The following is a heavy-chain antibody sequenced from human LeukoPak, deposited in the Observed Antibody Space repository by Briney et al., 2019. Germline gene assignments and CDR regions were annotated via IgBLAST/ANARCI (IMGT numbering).Heavy chain of an antibody. J-gene: IGHJ6*04. CDR3: AELGITMIGGV. V-gene: IGHV3-48*03. CDR1: GFTFSSYE. CDR2: ISSSGSTI. D-gene: IGHD3-10*02. Sequence: GGSLRLSCAASGFTFSSYEMNWVRQAPGKGLEWVSYISSSGSTIYYADSVKGRFTISRDNAKNSLYLQMKSLRAEDTAVYYCAELGITMIGGVWGKGTKVTISS.